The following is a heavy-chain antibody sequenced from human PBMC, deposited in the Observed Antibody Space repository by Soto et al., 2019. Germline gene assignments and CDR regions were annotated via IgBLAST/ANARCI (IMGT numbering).Heavy chain of an antibody. V-gene: IGHV3-23*01. J-gene: IGHJ5*02. CDR1: GFAFSTYA. Sequence: AGGSLRLSCAATGFAFSTYAMGWVRQAPGKGLEWVSTISGSGGSTYYADSVKGRFTISRDNSDNMLFLQMNNLRPEDTALYHCAKCSSSPPNWFVPWGQGTLVTVSS. CDR3: AKCSSSPPNWFVP. D-gene: IGHD6-6*01. CDR2: ISGSGGST.